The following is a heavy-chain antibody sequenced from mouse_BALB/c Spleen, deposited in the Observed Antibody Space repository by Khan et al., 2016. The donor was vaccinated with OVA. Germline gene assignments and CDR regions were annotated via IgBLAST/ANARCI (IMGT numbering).Heavy chain of an antibody. Sequence: VQLQESGPGLVAPSQSLSITCTVSGFSLTSYGVHWVRQPPGKGLEWLVVIWSDGKTTYNSTLKSRLSINKDNSKSQVFLKMNSLQTDDTAMYXCARNTQMITTVMDYWGQGTSVTVSS. CDR3: ARNTQMITTVMDY. D-gene: IGHD2-4*01. J-gene: IGHJ4*01. V-gene: IGHV2-6*02. CDR2: IWSDGKT. CDR1: GFSLTSYG.